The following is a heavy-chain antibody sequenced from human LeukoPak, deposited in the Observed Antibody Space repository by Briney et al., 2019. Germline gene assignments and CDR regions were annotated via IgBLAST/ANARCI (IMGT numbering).Heavy chain of an antibody. V-gene: IGHV4-34*01. Sequence: SETLSLTCAVYGGSFSGYYWSWIRQPPGKGMEWIGEINHSGSTNYNPSLKSRVTISVDTSKNQFSLKLSSVAAVDTGVYYCVRGAVAGYWGQGTLVTVSS. CDR2: INHSGST. D-gene: IGHD6-19*01. CDR1: GGSFSGYY. J-gene: IGHJ4*02. CDR3: VRGAVAGY.